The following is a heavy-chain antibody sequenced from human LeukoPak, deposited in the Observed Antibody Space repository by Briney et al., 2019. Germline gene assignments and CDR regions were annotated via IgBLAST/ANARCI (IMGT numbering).Heavy chain of an antibody. CDR1: GGSISSYY. D-gene: IGHD6-19*01. V-gene: IGHV4-59*08. Sequence: PSETLSLTCTVSGGSISSYYWSWIRQPPGKGLEWIGYIYYSGSTNYNPSLKSRVTISVDTSKNQFSLKLSSVTAADTAVYYCARHSSGWSGWFDPWGQGTLVTVSS. CDR3: ARHSSGWSGWFDP. CDR2: IYYSGST. J-gene: IGHJ5*02.